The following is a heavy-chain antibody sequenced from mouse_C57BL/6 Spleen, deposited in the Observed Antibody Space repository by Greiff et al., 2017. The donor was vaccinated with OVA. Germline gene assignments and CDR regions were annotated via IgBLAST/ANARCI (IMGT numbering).Heavy chain of an antibody. J-gene: IGHJ4*01. CDR2: IWTGGGT. V-gene: IGHV2-9-1*01. D-gene: IGHD2-5*01. CDR1: GFSLTSYA. CDR3: ASIVNTLYYYAMYY. Sequence: VKLVESGPGLVAPSQSLSITCTVSGFSLTSYAISWVRQPPGKGLEWLGVIWTGGGTNYNSAPKSRLSISKDNSKSKVFLKMNSLQTDDTARYYCASIVNTLYYYAMYYWGQGTSVTVSS.